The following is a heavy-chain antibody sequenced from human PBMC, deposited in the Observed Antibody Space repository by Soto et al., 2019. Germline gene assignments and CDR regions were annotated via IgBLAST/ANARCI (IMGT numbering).Heavy chain of an antibody. CDR2: IWYDGSNK. V-gene: IGHV3-33*01. J-gene: IGHJ6*02. CDR3: ARVGTPWFGEFADGVLKPYYYYGMDV. Sequence: GGSLRLSCAASGFTFSSYGMHWVRQAPGKGLEWVAVIWYDGSNKYYADSVKGRFTISRDNSKNTLYLQMNSLRAEDTAVYYCARVGTPWFGEFADGVLKPYYYYGMDVWGQGTTVTVSS. D-gene: IGHD3-10*01. CDR1: GFTFSSYG.